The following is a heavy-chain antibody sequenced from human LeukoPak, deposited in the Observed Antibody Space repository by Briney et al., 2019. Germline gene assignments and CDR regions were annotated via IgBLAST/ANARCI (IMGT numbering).Heavy chain of an antibody. CDR2: ISSSSSYI. D-gene: IGHD5-12*01. CDR1: GFTFSSYS. J-gene: IGHJ4*02. V-gene: IGHV3-21*01. CDR3: AREGDSGYVELDS. Sequence: GGSLRLSCAASGFTFSSYSMNWVRQAPGKGLEWVSSISSSSSYIYYADSVKGRFTISRDNAKNSLNLQMNSLRAEDTAVYYCAREGDSGYVELDSWGQGTLVTVSS.